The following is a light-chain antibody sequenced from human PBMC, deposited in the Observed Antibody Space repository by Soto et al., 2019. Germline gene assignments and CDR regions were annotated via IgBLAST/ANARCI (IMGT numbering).Light chain of an antibody. CDR3: QQYNSAPLT. J-gene: IGKJ4*01. Sequence: DIEMTQSPSSLSASVGDRVTITCRASQGVSIYLAWFQQKPGKVPKLLIYAASTLQSGVPSRFSGSGSGTDFTLTISSLQPEDVATYYCQQYNSAPLTFGAGTKVEIK. V-gene: IGKV1-27*01. CDR2: AAS. CDR1: QGVSIY.